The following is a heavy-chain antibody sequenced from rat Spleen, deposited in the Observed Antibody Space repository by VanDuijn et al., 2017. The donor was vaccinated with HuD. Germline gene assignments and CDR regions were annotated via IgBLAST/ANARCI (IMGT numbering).Heavy chain of an antibody. CDR2: ITNTGGST. CDR1: GFKFKDHW. Sequence: EVKLVESGGGLVQPGRSLKLSCAASGFKFKDHWMGWVRQAPGKGLEWVASITNTGGSTYYPDSVKGRFTISRDNAQSTLYLQMDSLRSEDTATYYCARAGYLRDWYFDFWGPGTMVTVSS. V-gene: IGHV5-31*01. J-gene: IGHJ1*01. D-gene: IGHD2-2*01. CDR3: ARAGYLRDWYFDF.